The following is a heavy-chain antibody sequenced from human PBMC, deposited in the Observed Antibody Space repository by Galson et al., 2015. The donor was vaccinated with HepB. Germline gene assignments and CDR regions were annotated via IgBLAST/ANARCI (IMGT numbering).Heavy chain of an antibody. V-gene: IGHV3-9*01. CDR1: GFTFDDYA. J-gene: IGHJ6*02. CDR3: ARDMGSTLYVYGMDV. D-gene: IGHD5/OR15-5a*01. CDR2: ITWNSNNM. Sequence: SLRLSCAASGFTFDDYAMHWVRQAPGKGLEWVSGITWNSNNMAYVDSVKGRFTISRDNVKNSLYLQMNSLRVEDTALYYCARDMGSTLYVYGMDVWGQGTTVTVSS.